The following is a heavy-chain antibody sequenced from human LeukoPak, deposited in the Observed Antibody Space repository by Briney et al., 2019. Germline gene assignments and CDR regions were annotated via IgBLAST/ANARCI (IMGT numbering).Heavy chain of an antibody. D-gene: IGHD1-26*01. Sequence: PGGSLRLSCAASGFTFSTFAMSWVRQAPGKGLEWVSTIGNSAGYTYYADSVKGRLTISRDNSKNALYLQMNSLRAGDTAVYYCAKDEGWELKGYYLDYWGQGILVTVSS. CDR2: IGNSAGYT. J-gene: IGHJ4*02. V-gene: IGHV3-23*01. CDR1: GFTFSTFA. CDR3: AKDEGWELKGYYLDY.